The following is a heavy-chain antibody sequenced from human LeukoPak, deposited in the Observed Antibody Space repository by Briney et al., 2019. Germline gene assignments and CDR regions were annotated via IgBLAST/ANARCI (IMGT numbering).Heavy chain of an antibody. J-gene: IGHJ5*02. V-gene: IGHV3-23*01. CDR1: GFTFSSYA. Sequence: PGGSLRLSCAAYGFTFSSYAMSWVRQAPGKGLEWVSSISSSGGTTYYADSVMGRFTISRDNSKNTLYLQMNSLRAEDTAVYYCAKDSPSLTERGYSYDGPHTWGQGTLVTVSS. CDR3: AKDSPSLTERGYSYDGPHT. CDR2: ISSSGGTT. D-gene: IGHD5-18*01.